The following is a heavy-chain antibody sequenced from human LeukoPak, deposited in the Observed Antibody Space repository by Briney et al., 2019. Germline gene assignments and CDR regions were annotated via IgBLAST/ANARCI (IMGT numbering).Heavy chain of an antibody. CDR2: IKQDGSEK. CDR1: GFTFSSYW. CDR3: ARPYCSSTSCHDAFDI. D-gene: IGHD2-2*01. Sequence: PGGSLRLSCAASGFTFSSYWTSWVRQAPGKGLEWVANIKQDGSEKYYVDSVKGRFTISRDNAKNSLYLQMNSLRAEDTAVYYCARPYCSSTSCHDAFDIWGQGTMVTVSS. V-gene: IGHV3-7*01. J-gene: IGHJ3*02.